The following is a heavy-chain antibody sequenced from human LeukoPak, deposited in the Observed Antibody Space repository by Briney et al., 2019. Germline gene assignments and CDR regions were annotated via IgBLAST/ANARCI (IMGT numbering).Heavy chain of an antibody. Sequence: GASVKVSCKASGYTFTSYYMHWVRQAPGQGLEWMGIINPSGGSTSYAQRFQGRVTMTRDTSTSTVYMEPSSLRSEDTAVYYCARDLGRDITIFGVVIPNFDYWGQGTLVTVSS. D-gene: IGHD3-3*01. CDR1: GYTFTSYY. CDR2: INPSGGST. CDR3: ARDLGRDITIFGVVIPNFDY. V-gene: IGHV1-46*01. J-gene: IGHJ4*02.